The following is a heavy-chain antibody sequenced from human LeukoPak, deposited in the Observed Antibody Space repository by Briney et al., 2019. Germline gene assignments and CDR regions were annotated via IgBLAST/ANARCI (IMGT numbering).Heavy chain of an antibody. Sequence: SETLSLTCAVSGGSTSSGSYSWSWIRQPRGKGLEWIGYIYHSGSTYYNPPLKSRVTISVDRSKNQFSLKLSSVTAADTAVYYCASASGVMALSYWGQGTLVTVSS. CDR3: ASASGVMALSY. D-gene: IGHD3-16*01. J-gene: IGHJ4*02. CDR2: IYHSGST. V-gene: IGHV4-30-2*01. CDR1: GGSTSSGSYS.